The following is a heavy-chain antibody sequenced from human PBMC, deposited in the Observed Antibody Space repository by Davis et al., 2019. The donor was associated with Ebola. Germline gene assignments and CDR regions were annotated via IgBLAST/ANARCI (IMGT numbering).Heavy chain of an antibody. V-gene: IGHV1-2*02. J-gene: IGHJ6*02. D-gene: IGHD6-13*01. CDR1: GYTFTSYY. CDR2: INPNSGGT. CDR3: ARDHGFWYSENYGMDV. Sequence: ASVKVSCKASGYTFTSYYMHWVRQAPGQGLEWMGWINPNSGGTNYAQKFQGRVTMTRDTSISTAYMELSRLRSDDTAVYYCARDHGFWYSENYGMDVWGQGTTVTVSS.